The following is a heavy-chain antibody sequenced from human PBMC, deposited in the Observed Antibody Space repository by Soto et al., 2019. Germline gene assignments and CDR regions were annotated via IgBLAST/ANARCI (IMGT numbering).Heavy chain of an antibody. CDR1: GFPFNTYG. CDR2: ISYDGNKK. CDR3: AKAFGDYTYYNGLDV. D-gene: IGHD4-17*01. Sequence: PGGSLRLSCAGSGFPFNTYGMHWVRQAPGKGLEWVAVISYDGNKKRYADSVTGRFSISRDNSNNTLYLLMSSLGPEDTALYYCAKAFGDYTYYNGLDVWGQGTTVTVSS. V-gene: IGHV3-30*18. J-gene: IGHJ6*02.